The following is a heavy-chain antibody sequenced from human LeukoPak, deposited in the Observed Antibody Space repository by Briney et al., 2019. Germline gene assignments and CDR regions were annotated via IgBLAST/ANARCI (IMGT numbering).Heavy chain of an antibody. J-gene: IGHJ1*01. CDR3: ANTSSGWYFIAEYFHD. V-gene: IGHV3-7*01. Sequence: GGSLRLSCAASGFIFRSYWMSWVRQAPGKGLEWVANIKQDGSEKYYVDSVKGRFTISRDNTKNSLYLQMNSLRAEDTGVYYCANTSSGWYFIAEYFHDWGQGTLVTVSS. D-gene: IGHD6-19*01. CDR1: GFIFRSYW. CDR2: IKQDGSEK.